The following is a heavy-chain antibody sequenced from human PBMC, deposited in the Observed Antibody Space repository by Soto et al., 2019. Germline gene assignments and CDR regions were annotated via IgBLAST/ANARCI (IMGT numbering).Heavy chain of an antibody. CDR2: ISGSGGST. Sequence: LRLSCAASGFTFSSYAMSWVRQAPGKGLEWVSAISGSGGSTYYADSVKGRFTISRDNSKNTLYLQMNSLRAEDTAVYYCAKVLSREYYYDSSGSGYYYGMDVWGQGTTVTVSS. J-gene: IGHJ6*02. CDR3: AKVLSREYYYDSSGSGYYYGMDV. CDR1: GFTFSSYA. V-gene: IGHV3-23*01. D-gene: IGHD3-22*01.